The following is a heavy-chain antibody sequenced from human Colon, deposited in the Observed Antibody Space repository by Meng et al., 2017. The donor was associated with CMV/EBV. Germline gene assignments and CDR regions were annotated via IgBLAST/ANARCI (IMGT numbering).Heavy chain of an antibody. Sequence: ASAFAFTSLSIHWIRQAPGKGIGWGAVISYDGFNENYADSVRGRFAISRDNSNSTLYRQRNSLRREDTAVYYCARGGVVVAIATPDPWGQGTMVTVSS. J-gene: IGHJ5*02. CDR3: ARGGVVVAIATPDP. CDR2: ISYDGFNE. CDR1: AFAFTSLS. D-gene: IGHD2-21*01. V-gene: IGHV3-30*16.